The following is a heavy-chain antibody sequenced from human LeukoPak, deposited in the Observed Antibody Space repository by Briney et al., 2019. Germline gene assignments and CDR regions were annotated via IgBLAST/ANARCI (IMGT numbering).Heavy chain of an antibody. Sequence: GGSLRLSCSASGFTFSDVWMTWVRQAPGKGLEWVGRIKTKAAGGTTDYAAPVKGRFTISRDDSKNTLYPQMNSLKIEDTAVYYCTSTLGYWGQGTLVTVSS. CDR3: TSTLGY. J-gene: IGHJ4*02. V-gene: IGHV3-15*01. D-gene: IGHD5/OR15-5a*01. CDR2: IKTKAAGGTT. CDR1: GFTFSDVW.